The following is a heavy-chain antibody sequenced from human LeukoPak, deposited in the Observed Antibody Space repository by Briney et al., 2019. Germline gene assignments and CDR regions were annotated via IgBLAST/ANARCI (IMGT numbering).Heavy chain of an antibody. CDR1: GLTFSSSS. CDR2: IRSSSDTI. Sequence: PGGSLRLSCEASGLTFSSSSMNWVRQAPGKELEWISYIRSSSDTIYYADYVKGRFTVSRDNAKNSLYLQMDSLRSDDTAVYYCARTAARRFDYWGQGTLVTDSS. D-gene: IGHD6-6*01. J-gene: IGHJ4*02. CDR3: ARTAARRFDY. V-gene: IGHV3-48*01.